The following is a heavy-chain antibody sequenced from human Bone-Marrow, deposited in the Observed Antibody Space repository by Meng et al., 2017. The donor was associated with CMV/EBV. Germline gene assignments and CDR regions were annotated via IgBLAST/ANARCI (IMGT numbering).Heavy chain of an antibody. CDR1: GYTFTAHY. J-gene: IGHJ6*02. Sequence: ASVKVSCKASGYTFTAHYFHWVRQAPGQGLEWMGWIHPHRGDTNYAQQFQGRVTLTRDTSINTGYMELTRLTSDDTAVYYCARDRVLRGVNGMDVWGQGTTVTVSS. CDR3: ARDRVLRGVNGMDV. D-gene: IGHD3-10*01. CDR2: IHPHRGDT. V-gene: IGHV1-2*02.